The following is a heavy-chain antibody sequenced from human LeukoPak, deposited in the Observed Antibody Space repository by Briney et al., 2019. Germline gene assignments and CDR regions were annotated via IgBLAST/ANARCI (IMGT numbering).Heavy chain of an antibody. CDR1: GYTFTDYY. V-gene: IGHV1-2*02. CDR3: AREFRTTTWSYDAFDL. CDR2: INPTSGGT. Sequence: ASVTVSCKASGYTFTDYYMHWVRQAPGQGLEWVGWINPTSGGTNYAQKFQDRVTMTRDTSNNPSYMELSRLTSDDTAVYYCAREFRTTTWSYDAFDLWGQGTMVTVSS. D-gene: IGHD1/OR15-1a*01. J-gene: IGHJ3*01.